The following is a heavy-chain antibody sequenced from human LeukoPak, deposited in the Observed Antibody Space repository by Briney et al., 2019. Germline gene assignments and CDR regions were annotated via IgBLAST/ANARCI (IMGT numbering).Heavy chain of an antibody. Sequence: GGSLRLSCAASGFTFSSYEMNWVRQAPGKGLEWVSYISSSGSTIYYADSVKGRFTISRDNAKNSLYLQMNSLRAEDTAVYYRAGYYDSSGYLDYWGQGTLVTVSS. CDR3: AGYYDSSGYLDY. D-gene: IGHD3-22*01. V-gene: IGHV3-48*03. J-gene: IGHJ4*02. CDR1: GFTFSSYE. CDR2: ISSSGSTI.